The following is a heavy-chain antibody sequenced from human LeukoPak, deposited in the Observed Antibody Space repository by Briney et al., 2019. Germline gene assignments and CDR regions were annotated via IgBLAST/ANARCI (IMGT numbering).Heavy chain of an antibody. CDR2: IYYSGST. CDR1: GGSISSYY. Sequence: SETLSLTCTVSGGSISSYYWSWIRQPPGKGLEWIGYIYYSGSTNYNPSLKSRVTISVDTSKNQFSLKLTSATAADTAVYYCVRVVALGAAGYYFDYWGQGSLVTVSS. CDR3: VRVVALGAAGYYFDY. J-gene: IGHJ4*02. D-gene: IGHD6-13*01. V-gene: IGHV4-59*01.